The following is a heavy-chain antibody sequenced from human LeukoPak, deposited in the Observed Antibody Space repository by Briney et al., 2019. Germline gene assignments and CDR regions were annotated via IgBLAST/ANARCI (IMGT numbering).Heavy chain of an antibody. J-gene: IGHJ4*02. CDR3: ARGRRGVTGTTHFDY. CDR1: GGSLSGYY. CDR2: INHSGST. Sequence: SETLSLTCAVYGGSLSGYYWSWIRQPPGKGLEWIGEINHSGSTNYNPSLKSRVTISVDTSKNQFSLKLSSVTAAGTAVYYCARGRRGVTGTTHFDYWGQGTLVTVSS. V-gene: IGHV4-34*01. D-gene: IGHD1-20*01.